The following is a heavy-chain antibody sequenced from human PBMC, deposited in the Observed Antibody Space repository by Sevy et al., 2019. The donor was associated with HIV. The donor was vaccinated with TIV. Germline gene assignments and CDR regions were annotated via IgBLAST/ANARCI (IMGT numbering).Heavy chain of an antibody. CDR2: ISYDGSNK. CDR3: AAVTFGRFDAFDI. CDR1: GFTFSSYA. J-gene: IGHJ3*02. V-gene: IGHV3-30-3*01. D-gene: IGHD3-16*01. Sequence: GGSLRLSCAASGFTFSSYAMHWVRQAPGKGLEWVAVISYDGSNKHYADSVKGRFTISRDNSKNTLYLQMKSLRAEDTAVYYCAAVTFGRFDAFDIWGQGTMVTVSS.